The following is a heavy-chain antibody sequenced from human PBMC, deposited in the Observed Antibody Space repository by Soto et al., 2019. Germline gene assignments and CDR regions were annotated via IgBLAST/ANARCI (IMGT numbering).Heavy chain of an antibody. D-gene: IGHD3-16*01. CDR2: IWYDGSNK. CDR1: GFTFSSYG. Sequence: QVQLAESGGGVVQPGRSLRLSCAASGFTFSSYGMHWVRQAPGKGLEWVAVIWYDGSNKYYADSVKGRFTIFRDNSKNTLYLQMNSLRAEDTAVYYCARGGEPYYYYYMDVWGKGPRSPSP. CDR3: ARGGEPYYYYYMDV. J-gene: IGHJ6*03. V-gene: IGHV3-33*01.